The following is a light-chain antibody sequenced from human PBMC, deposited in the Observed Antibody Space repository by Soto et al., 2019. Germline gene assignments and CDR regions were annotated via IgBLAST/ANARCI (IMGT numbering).Light chain of an antibody. CDR2: GAF. Sequence: EIVMTQSPATLSVSPGERATFSCRASQSVSSNLAWYQQKPGQAPRLLIYGAFNRATGIPARFSGSGSGTDFTLTISSLEPEDSAVYYCQQRNVWPPVTFGQGTRLEI. J-gene: IGKJ5*01. V-gene: IGKV3-11*01. CDR3: QQRNVWPPVT. CDR1: QSVSSN.